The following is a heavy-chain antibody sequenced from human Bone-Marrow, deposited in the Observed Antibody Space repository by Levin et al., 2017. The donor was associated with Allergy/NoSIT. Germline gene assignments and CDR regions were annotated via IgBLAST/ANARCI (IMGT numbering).Heavy chain of an antibody. J-gene: IGHJ4*02. CDR2: IKQDGSEK. Sequence: GGSLRLSCAASGFTFSSYWMSCVRQAPGKGLEWVANIKQDGSEKYRVDSVKGRFTISRDNAKNSLYLQMDSLRAEDTAVYYCARGGPKVRGIYWGQGTLVTVSS. CDR3: ARGGPKVRGIY. D-gene: IGHD3-10*01. CDR1: GFTFSSYW. V-gene: IGHV3-7*04.